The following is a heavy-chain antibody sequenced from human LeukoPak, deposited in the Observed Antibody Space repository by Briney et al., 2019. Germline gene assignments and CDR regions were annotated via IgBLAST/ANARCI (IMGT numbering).Heavy chain of an antibody. Sequence: GASVKVSCKASGYTFTSYYMHWVRQAPGQGLEWMGIINPSGGSTSYAQKFQGRVTMTRDTSTSTVYMELSSLRSEDTAVYYCARDWGSNNAKRAFDIWGQGTMVTVSS. CDR1: GYTFTSYY. CDR3: ARDWGSNNAKRAFDI. D-gene: IGHD3-16*01. J-gene: IGHJ3*02. V-gene: IGHV1-46*01. CDR2: INPSGGST.